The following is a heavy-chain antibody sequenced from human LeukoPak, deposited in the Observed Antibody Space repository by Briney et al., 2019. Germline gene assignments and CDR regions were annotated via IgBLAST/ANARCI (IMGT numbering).Heavy chain of an antibody. J-gene: IGHJ2*01. CDR3: ARDSLVEMATSDWYFDL. D-gene: IGHD5-24*01. CDR2: ISSSSSYT. CDR1: GFTFSSYY. Sequence: GGSLRLSCAASGFTFSSYYMNWVRQAPGKGLEWVSYISSSSSYTNYADSVKGRFTISRDNAKNSLYLQMNSLRAEDTAVYYCARDSLVEMATSDWYFDLWGRGTLVTVSS. V-gene: IGHV3-11*05.